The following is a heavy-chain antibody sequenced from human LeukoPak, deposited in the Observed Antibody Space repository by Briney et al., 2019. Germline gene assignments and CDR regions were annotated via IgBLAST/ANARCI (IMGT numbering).Heavy chain of an antibody. CDR1: GYTFTSYD. CDR2: IIPIFGTA. Sequence: SVKVSCKASGYTFTSYDISWVRQAPGQGLEWMGGIIPIFGTANYAQKFQGRVTITADESTSTAYMELSSLRSEDTAVYYCARDRNIVVVVAATPYYYYYGMDVWGQGTTVTVSS. V-gene: IGHV1-69*13. J-gene: IGHJ6*02. D-gene: IGHD2-15*01. CDR3: ARDRNIVVVVAATPYYYYYGMDV.